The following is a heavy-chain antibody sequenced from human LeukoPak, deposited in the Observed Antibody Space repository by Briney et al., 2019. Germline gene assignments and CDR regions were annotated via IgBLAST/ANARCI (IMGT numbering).Heavy chain of an antibody. D-gene: IGHD3-9*01. V-gene: IGHV4-39*01. CDR3: ARIGYFDYSIDP. CDR1: GGSISSFSYY. Sequence: SETLSLTCTVSGGSISSFSYYWGWIRQPPGKGLEWIGTIYYSGSTYYNPSLNSRVTISIDTSRNQFSLKLSSVTAADTAVYFCARIGYFDYSIDPWGQGTLVTVSS. J-gene: IGHJ5*02. CDR2: IYYSGST.